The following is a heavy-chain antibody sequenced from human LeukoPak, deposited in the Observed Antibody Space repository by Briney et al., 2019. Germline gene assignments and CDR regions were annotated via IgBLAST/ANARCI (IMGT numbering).Heavy chain of an antibody. CDR1: GGSMIDHY. V-gene: IGHV4-59*11. D-gene: IGHD3-10*01. CDR2: MHYSGKA. CDR3: ARDTHEYGSGSYYDDTFDS. J-gene: IGHJ3*02. Sequence: SETLSLTCTVSGGSMIDHYWSWVRQPPGKGLEWVGYMHYSGKANSNPSLKSRVTISVDTSKNQVSLKLSSVTAADTAVYYCARDTHEYGSGSYYDDTFDSWGQGTLVTVSS.